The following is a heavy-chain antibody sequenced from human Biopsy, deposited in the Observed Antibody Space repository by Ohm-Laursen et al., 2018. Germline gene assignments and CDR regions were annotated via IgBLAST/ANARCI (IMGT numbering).Heavy chain of an antibody. CDR3: GRAVRNQLLTDP. J-gene: IGHJ5*02. CDR2: LNPVSGNS. D-gene: IGHD1-7*01. Sequence: SVKVSCKVSGYTFTSYDITWVRQAPGQGPEWIGWLNPVSGNSNFGQKFRGRVTVTSDTSISTAYMELSGLTSDDTATYYCGRAVRNQLLTDPWGQGTLVTVTS. V-gene: IGHV1-8*01. CDR1: GYTFTSYD.